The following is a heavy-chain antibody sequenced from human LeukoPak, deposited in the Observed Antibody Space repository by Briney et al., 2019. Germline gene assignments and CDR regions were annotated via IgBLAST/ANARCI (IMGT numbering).Heavy chain of an antibody. J-gene: IGHJ6*03. CDR2: ISSGGTTI. V-gene: IGHV3-48*03. D-gene: IGHD3-3*01. CDR1: GFIFSSYE. CDR3: ARALRNSYNFWSGSYTTNYYYYMDV. Sequence: GGSLRLSCAASGFIFSSYEMSWVRQAPGKGLEWVSYISSGGTTIYYADAVKGRFIISRDNAKSSLFLQMNGLSAEDTAVYYCARALRNSYNFWSGSYTTNYYYYMDVWGKGTTVTVSS.